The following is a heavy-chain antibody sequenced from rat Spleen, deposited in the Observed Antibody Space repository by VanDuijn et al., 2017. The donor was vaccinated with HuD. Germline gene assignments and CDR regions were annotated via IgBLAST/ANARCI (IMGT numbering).Heavy chain of an antibody. CDR3: ARAGYLRDWYFDF. CDR2: INYDGGIT. Sequence: EVQLVESGGGLVQPGRSLKLSCAASGFTFSNYDMAWVRQAPKKGLEWVAYINYDGGITYYRDSVKGRFTISRDNAQSTLYLQMDNLRSEDTATYYCARAGYLRDWYFDFWGPGTMVTVSS. D-gene: IGHD2-5*01. CDR1: GFTFSNYD. J-gene: IGHJ1*01. V-gene: IGHV5-7*01.